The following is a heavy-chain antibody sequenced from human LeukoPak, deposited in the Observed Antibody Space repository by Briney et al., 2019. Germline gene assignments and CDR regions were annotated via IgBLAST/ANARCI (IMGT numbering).Heavy chain of an antibody. CDR2: ISSSGSTI. Sequence: GGSLRLSCAASGFTFSDYYMSWIRRAPGKGLEWVSYISSSGSTIYYADSVKGRFTISRDNAKNSLYLQMNSLRAEDTAVYYCARVTVVVGYYYYYYMDVWGKGTTVTISS. CDR1: GFTFSDYY. V-gene: IGHV3-11*04. CDR3: ARVTVVVGYYYYYYMDV. D-gene: IGHD2-15*01. J-gene: IGHJ6*03.